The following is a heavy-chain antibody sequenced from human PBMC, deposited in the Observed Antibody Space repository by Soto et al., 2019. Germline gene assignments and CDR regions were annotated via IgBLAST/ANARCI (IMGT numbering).Heavy chain of an antibody. D-gene: IGHD6-13*01. CDR3: ARLGVPAVGNNNWFDP. J-gene: IGHJ5*02. V-gene: IGHV3-7*01. CDR1: GFTLSSYW. CDR2: IKQDGSEI. Sequence: GGSLRLSCAASGFTLSSYWMSWVRQAPGKGLEWVANIKQDGSEIYSVDSVEGRFTVSRDNAENSLFLQMNSLRAEDTAVYYCARLGVPAVGNNNWFDPWGQGTLVTVSS.